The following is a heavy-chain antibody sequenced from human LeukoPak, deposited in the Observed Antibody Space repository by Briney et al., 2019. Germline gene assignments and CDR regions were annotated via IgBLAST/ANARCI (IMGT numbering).Heavy chain of an antibody. CDR1: GYSISSGYY. J-gene: IGHJ4*02. CDR2: IYHSGST. CDR3: VRGLDSSGWFY. V-gene: IGHV4-38-2*02. D-gene: IGHD6-19*01. Sequence: PSETLSLTCTVSGYSISSGYYWGWIRQPPGKGLEWIGSIYHSGSTYYNPSLKSRVTMSLDTSKNQFSLKLSSVTAADTAVYYCVRGLDSSGWFYWGQGTLVTVSS.